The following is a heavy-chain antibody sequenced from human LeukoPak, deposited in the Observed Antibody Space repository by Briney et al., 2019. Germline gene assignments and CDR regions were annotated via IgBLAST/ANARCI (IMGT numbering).Heavy chain of an antibody. CDR2: IRYDGSNK. V-gene: IGHV3-30*02. CDR3: ARRMMKLAGQYYFDY. J-gene: IGHJ4*02. CDR1: GFTFSSYG. Sequence: GGSLRLSCAASGFTFSSYGMHWVRQAPGKGLEWVAFIRYDGSNKYYADSVKGRFTISRDNSKKTLYLQMKSLRAEDTAVYYCARRMMKLAGQYYFDYWGQGTLVSVSS. D-gene: IGHD6-19*01.